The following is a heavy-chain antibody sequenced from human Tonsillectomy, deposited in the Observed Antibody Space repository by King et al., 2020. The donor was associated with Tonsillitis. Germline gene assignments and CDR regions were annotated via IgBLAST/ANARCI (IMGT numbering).Heavy chain of an antibody. D-gene: IGHD3-22*01. CDR2: ISGSGDST. CDR3: AKGWVGGKEEIVGWGKEEGREG. J-gene: IGHJ6*03. V-gene: IGHV3-23*04. CDR1: GFTFSSYA. Sequence: VQLVESGGGLVRPGGSLRLSCAASGFTFSSYAMNWVRQAPGKGLEWVSTISGSGDSTYYADSVNGRFTISRDSSKNTLYLQMNSLRAEDTSVYYCAKGWVGGKEEIVGWGKEEGREGGGKGT.